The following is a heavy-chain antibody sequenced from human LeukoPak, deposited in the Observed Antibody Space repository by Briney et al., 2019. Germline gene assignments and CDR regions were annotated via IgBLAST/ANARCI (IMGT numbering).Heavy chain of an antibody. D-gene: IGHD3-10*01. V-gene: IGHV1-46*03. CDR1: GYTFTSYY. CDR2: INPSGGST. J-gene: IGHJ4*02. CDR3: ARDSPLLWFGDLLGSYFDY. Sequence: LRASVKVSCKASGYTFTSYYMHWVRQAPGQGLEWMGIINPSGGSTSYAQKFQGRVTMTRDTSTSTVYMELSSLRSEDTAVYYCARDSPLLWFGDLLGSYFDYWGQGTLVPVSS.